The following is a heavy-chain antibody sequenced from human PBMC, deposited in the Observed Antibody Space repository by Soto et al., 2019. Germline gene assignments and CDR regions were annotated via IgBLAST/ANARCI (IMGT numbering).Heavy chain of an antibody. V-gene: IGHV3-66*01. CDR2: IYSGGST. CDR3: AREGGPSTFYDYIWGSYVRGHYYMEF. D-gene: IGHD3-16*01. J-gene: IGHJ6*03. CDR1: GFTVSSNY. Sequence: EVQLVESGGGLVQPGGSLRLSCAASGFTVSSNYMSWVRQATGKGLEWVSVIYSGGSTYYADSVKGRFTISRDNSKNTRYLKMNSLRAEDTAVYYCAREGGPSTFYDYIWGSYVRGHYYMEFWGKGTTVTVSS.